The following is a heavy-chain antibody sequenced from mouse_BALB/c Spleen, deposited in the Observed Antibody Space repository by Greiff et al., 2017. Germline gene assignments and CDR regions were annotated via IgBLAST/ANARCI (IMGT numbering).Heavy chain of an antibody. J-gene: IGHJ3*01. Sequence: VQRVESGPELVKPGASVKMSCKASGYTFTSYYIPWVKQRPGQGLEWIGWIYPGDGDTNYNGKFKGKATLTADKSSSTAYMQLSSLTSEDSAVYFCARLWDGYLAWFAYWGQGTLVTVSA. CDR2: IYPGDGDT. D-gene: IGHD2-3*01. V-gene: IGHV1S56*01. CDR3: ARLWDGYLAWFAY. CDR1: GYTFTSYY.